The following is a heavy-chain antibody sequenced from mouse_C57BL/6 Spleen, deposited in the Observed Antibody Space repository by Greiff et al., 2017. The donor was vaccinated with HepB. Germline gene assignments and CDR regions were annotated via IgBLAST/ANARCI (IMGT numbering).Heavy chain of an antibody. CDR3: ARYMGLRRGGYCDY. CDR2: IRNKANGYTT. V-gene: IGHV7-3*01. CDR1: GFTFTDYY. J-gene: IGHJ2*01. D-gene: IGHD2-4*01. Sequence: EVKLVESGGGLVQPGGSLSLSCAASGFTFTDYYMSWVRQPPGKALEWLGFIRNKANGYTTEYSASVKGRYTISRDNSQSILYLQMNALRAEDSATYYCARYMGLRRGGYCDYWGQGTTLTVSS.